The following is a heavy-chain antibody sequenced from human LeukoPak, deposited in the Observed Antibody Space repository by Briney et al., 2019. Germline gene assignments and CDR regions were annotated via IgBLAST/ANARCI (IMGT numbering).Heavy chain of an antibody. J-gene: IGHJ4*02. CDR1: GFTFSSYW. V-gene: IGHV3-7*01. CDR2: IKQDGSEK. D-gene: IGHD3-22*01. CDR3: AKADYYDSSGYSI. Sequence: GGSLRLSCAASGFTFSSYWMSWVRQAPGKGLEWVANIKQDGSEKYYVDSVKGRFTISRDNAKNSLYLQMNSLRAEDTAVYHCAKADYYDSSGYSIWGQGTLVTVSS.